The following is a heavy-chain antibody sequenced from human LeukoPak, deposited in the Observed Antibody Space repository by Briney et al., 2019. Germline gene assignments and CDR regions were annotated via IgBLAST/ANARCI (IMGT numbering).Heavy chain of an antibody. CDR2: ISFDGSNI. V-gene: IGHV3-30*03. J-gene: IGHJ4*02. D-gene: IGHD4-17*01. CDR3: ARNPYGDYNFDY. CDR1: GFTFSIYG. Sequence: PGGSLRLSCAASGFTFSIYGMHWVRQAPGKGLEWVAVISFDGSNIYYGDSVKGRFNISRDNSKNTLYLQMNSLRAEDTAVYYCARNPYGDYNFDYWGQGTLVTVSS.